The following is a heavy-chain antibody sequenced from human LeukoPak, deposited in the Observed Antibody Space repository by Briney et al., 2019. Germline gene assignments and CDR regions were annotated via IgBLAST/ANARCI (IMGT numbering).Heavy chain of an antibody. CDR1: GGSIRGYY. CDR2: MCYSGSS. V-gene: IGHV4-59*01. J-gene: IGHJ4*02. D-gene: IGHD6-13*01. Sequence: SETLSLTCTVSGGSIRGYYWSWIRQPPGKGLEWIAHMCYSGSSKYNPYLKSRATISRDTSKNQFSLKLTSVTVADTAVYFCAREGVAAAGAFDNWGQGTLVTVSA. CDR3: AREGVAAAGAFDN.